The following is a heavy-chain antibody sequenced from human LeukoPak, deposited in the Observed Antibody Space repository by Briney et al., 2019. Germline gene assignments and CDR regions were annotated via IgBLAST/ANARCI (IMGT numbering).Heavy chain of an antibody. Sequence: GGSLRLSCTASGFTFSSYAMHWVRQAPGKGLEWVAFIRYDGSNKYYADSVKGRFTISRDNSKNTLYLQMNSLRAEDTAVYYCAKDALVLRYTRQREYYFDYWGQGTLVTVSS. CDR3: AKDALVLRYTRQREYYFDY. D-gene: IGHD3-9*01. CDR1: GFTFSSYA. J-gene: IGHJ4*02. CDR2: IRYDGSNK. V-gene: IGHV3-30*02.